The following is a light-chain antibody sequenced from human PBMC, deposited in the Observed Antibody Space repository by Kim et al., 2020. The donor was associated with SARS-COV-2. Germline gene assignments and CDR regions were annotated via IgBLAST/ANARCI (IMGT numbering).Light chain of an antibody. Sequence: DIQMTQSPSSLSASVGDRVTITCRASQSISSYLNWYQQKPVKAPKLLIYTASSLQSGVPSRFSGSGSGTDITLTISSLQPEDFAPYFTEKSYSNPPTFGQGTKVDIK. CDR2: TAS. J-gene: IGKJ1*01. CDR3: EKSYSNPPT. CDR1: QSISSY. V-gene: IGKV1-39*01.